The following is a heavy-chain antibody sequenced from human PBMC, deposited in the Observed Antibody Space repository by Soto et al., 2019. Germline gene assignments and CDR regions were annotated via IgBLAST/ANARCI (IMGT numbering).Heavy chain of an antibody. Sequence: GASVKVSCKASGYTFTGYYIYWLRQAPGQGLEWMGWINPNNGDTNYAQKFQGRVTMTRDSSISTAYMELNRLRSDDTAIYYCARLTMYSASRSGSEYWGQGTLVTVSS. J-gene: IGHJ1*01. CDR1: GYTFTGYY. CDR3: ARLTMYSASRSGSEY. V-gene: IGHV1-2*02. D-gene: IGHD5-12*01. CDR2: INPNNGDT.